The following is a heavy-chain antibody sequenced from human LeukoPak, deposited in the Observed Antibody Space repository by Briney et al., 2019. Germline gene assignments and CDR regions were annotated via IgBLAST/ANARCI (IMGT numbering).Heavy chain of an antibody. CDR2: INGAST. D-gene: IGHD4-17*01. J-gene: IGHJ1*01. CDR1: GFTINNYA. CDR3: GRDPNGNYVGAFEFQR. V-gene: IGHV3-23*01. Sequence: GGSLRLSCAASGFTINNYALTWVRQAPGRGLEWVSSINGASTYYAESVKGRFSISRDNYKNTVYLQMSSLRAEDTAVYYCGRDPNGNYVGAFEFQRWGQGTLVTVSS.